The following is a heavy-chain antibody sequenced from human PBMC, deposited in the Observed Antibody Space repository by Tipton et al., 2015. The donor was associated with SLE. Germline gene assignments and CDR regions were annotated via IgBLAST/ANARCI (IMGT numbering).Heavy chain of an antibody. D-gene: IGHD1-26*01. J-gene: IGHJ4*02. CDR1: RFTFNSYA. CDR3: AKIALLVSTSGDY. Sequence: SLRLSCAASRFTFNSYAMSWVRQAPGQGMEWLSVIYAGGRTIYTESVKGRFTISRDDSRDTLCLQMNNRRVEDTAVYYCAKIALLVSTSGDYWGQGTLVTVSS. CDR2: IYAGGRT. V-gene: IGHV3-23*03.